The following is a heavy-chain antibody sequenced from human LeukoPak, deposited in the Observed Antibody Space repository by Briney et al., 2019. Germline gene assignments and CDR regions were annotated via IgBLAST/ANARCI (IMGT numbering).Heavy chain of an antibody. CDR3: ARGEWDLRD. D-gene: IGHD1-26*01. CDR1: GFMFADHG. CDR2: INWNGGST. V-gene: IGHV3-20*04. Sequence: GGSLRFSWAASGFMFADHGMTWVRQVPGKGLEWVSGINWNGGSTGYVDSVKGRFTISRDNAKNVLFLQMNNLRAEDAAFYYCARGEWDLRDWGQGTLVIVSS. J-gene: IGHJ4*02.